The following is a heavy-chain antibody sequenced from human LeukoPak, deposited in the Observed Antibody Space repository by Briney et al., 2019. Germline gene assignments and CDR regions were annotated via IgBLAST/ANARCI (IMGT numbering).Heavy chain of an antibody. CDR3: AREKRSGYYPGY. J-gene: IGHJ4*02. V-gene: IGHV3-30-3*01. CDR1: GFTFSSYA. D-gene: IGHD3-3*01. Sequence: PGRSLRLSCAASGFTFSSYAMHWVRQAPGKGLEWVAIITYDGSSKFYADSVKGRFTISRDNSKDTLYLQVNSLRPEDTAIYYCAREKRSGYYPGYWGQGTLVTVSS. CDR2: ITYDGSSK.